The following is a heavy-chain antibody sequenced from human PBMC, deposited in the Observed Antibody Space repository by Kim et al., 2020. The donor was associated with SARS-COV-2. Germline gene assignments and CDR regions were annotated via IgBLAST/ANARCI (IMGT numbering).Heavy chain of an antibody. Sequence: SETLSLTCTVSGGSISSYYWSWIRQPPGKGLEWIGYIYYSGSTNYNPSLKSRVTISVDTSKNQFSLKLSSVTAADTAVYYCAKNYYGSGSYYQNWFDPWGQGTLVTVSS. D-gene: IGHD3-10*01. J-gene: IGHJ5*02. CDR3: AKNYYGSGSYYQNWFDP. CDR2: IYYSGST. V-gene: IGHV4-59*13. CDR1: GGSISSYY.